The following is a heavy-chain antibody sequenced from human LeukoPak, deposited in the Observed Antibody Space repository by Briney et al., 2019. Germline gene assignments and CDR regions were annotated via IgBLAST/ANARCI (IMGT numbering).Heavy chain of an antibody. D-gene: IGHD3-3*01. CDR3: AKVPGGDFWSGYYVGAY. CDR2: ISGSGGST. V-gene: IGHV3-23*01. Sequence: GGSLRLSCAASGFTFSSYAMSWVRQAPGKGLEWVSAISGSGGSTYYADSVKGRFTISRDNSKNTLYLQMNSLRAEDTAVYYCAKVPGGDFWSGYYVGAYWGQGTLVTVSS. CDR1: GFTFSSYA. J-gene: IGHJ4*02.